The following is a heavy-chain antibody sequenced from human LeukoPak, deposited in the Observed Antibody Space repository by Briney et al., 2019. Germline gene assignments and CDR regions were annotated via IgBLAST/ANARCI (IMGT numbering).Heavy chain of an antibody. V-gene: IGHV3-74*01. J-gene: IGHJ4*02. CDR1: GFTFSSYW. CDR3: ARERGYSYGYFYY. Sequence: QAGGSLRLSCAASGFTFSSYWMHWVRQAPGKGLVWVSRINSDGSSTSYADSVKGRFTISRDNAKNTLYLQMNSLRAEDTAVYYSARERGYSYGYFYYWGQGTLVTVSS. CDR2: INSDGSST. D-gene: IGHD5-18*01.